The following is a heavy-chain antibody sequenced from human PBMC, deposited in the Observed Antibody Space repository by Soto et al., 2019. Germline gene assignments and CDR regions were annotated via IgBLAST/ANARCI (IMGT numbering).Heavy chain of an antibody. CDR1: GGTFSSYT. D-gene: IGHD5-12*01. Sequence: QVQLVQSGAEVKKPGSSVKVSCKASGGTFSSYTISWVRQAPGQGLEWMGRIIPILGIANYAQKFQGRVTITADKSTSTAYMELSSLRSEDTAVYYCARDLGYSGYKTSLGLDYWGQGTLVTVSS. CDR2: IIPILGIA. V-gene: IGHV1-69*08. J-gene: IGHJ4*02. CDR3: ARDLGYSGYKTSLGLDY.